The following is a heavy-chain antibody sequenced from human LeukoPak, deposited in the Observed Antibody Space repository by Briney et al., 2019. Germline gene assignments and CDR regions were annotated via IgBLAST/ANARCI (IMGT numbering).Heavy chain of an antibody. J-gene: IGHJ4*02. Sequence: GGSLTLSCAASGFTFSSYSMNWVRQAPGKGLEWVSSISSSSSYIYYADSVKGRFTISRDNAKNSLYLQMNSLRAEDTAVYYCARDYVAVTFDYWGQGTLVTVSS. CDR2: ISSSSSYI. CDR1: GFTFSSYS. D-gene: IGHD4-11*01. CDR3: ARDYVAVTFDY. V-gene: IGHV3-21*01.